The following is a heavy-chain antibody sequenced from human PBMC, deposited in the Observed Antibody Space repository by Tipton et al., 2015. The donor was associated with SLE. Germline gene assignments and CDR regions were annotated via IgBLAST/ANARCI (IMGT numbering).Heavy chain of an antibody. CDR3: ARGDGYNFDY. CDR1: AGSFSDYY. Sequence: TLSLTCAVYAGSFSDYYWSWIRQSPGKGLEWIGEINHSGSTNYNPSLKSRVTISVDTPKNQFSLKLSSVTAADTAVYYCARGDGYNFDYWGQGTLVTVSS. V-gene: IGHV4-34*01. CDR2: INHSGST. J-gene: IGHJ4*02. D-gene: IGHD5-24*01.